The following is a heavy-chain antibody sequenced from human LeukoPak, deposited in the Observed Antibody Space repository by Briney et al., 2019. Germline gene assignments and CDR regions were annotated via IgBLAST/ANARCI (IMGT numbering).Heavy chain of an antibody. J-gene: IGHJ4*02. D-gene: IGHD3-10*01. CDR3: AKQSGSYYKRYFDY. CDR1: GVSISSSNSY. Sequence: SETLSLTCTVSGVSISSSNSYWGWIRQPPGKGLEWIGSIYYSGNTYYNASLKSRVTISVDTSKNQFSLKLSSVTAADTAVYYCAKQSGSYYKRYFDYWGQGTLVTVSS. CDR2: IYYSGNT. V-gene: IGHV4-39*01.